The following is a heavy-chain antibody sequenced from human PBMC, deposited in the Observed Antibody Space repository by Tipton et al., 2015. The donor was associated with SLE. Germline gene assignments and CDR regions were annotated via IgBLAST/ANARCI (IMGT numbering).Heavy chain of an antibody. CDR3: ARGGHGLRATSGNWYDS. CDR1: GGSISSYY. D-gene: IGHD5-12*01. Sequence: TLSLTCTVSGGSISSYYWSWIRQPPGKGLEWIGSIYYSGSTSYNPSLKSRVTISVDTSKNQFSLKLSSVTAADTAVYYCARGGHGLRATSGNWYDSWGQGTLVTVSS. CDR2: IYYSGST. V-gene: IGHV4-39*07. J-gene: IGHJ5*01.